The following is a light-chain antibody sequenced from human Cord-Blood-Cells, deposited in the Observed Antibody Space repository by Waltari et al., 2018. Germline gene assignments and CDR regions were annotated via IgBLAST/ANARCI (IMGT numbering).Light chain of an antibody. CDR1: QGISNS. Sequence: DIQMPQSPSSLSASVGDRVTITCRARQGISNSLAWYQQKPGKAPKLLLYAASRLESGVPSRFSGSGSGTDYTLTISSLQPEDFATYYCQQYYSTPYTFGQGTKLEIK. V-gene: IGKV1-NL1*01. CDR2: AAS. J-gene: IGKJ2*01. CDR3: QQYYSTPYT.